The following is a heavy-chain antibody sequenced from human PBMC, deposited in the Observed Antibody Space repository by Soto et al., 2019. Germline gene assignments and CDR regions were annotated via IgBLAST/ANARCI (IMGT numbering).Heavy chain of an antibody. Sequence: SETLSLTCAVYGGSFSGYYWSWIRQPPGKGLEWIGEINHTGSTYYSPSLKGRLTISVDPSKNQFSLKLTSVTAADTAMYYCARPKTIGAAAGKGWFDPWGQGTLVTVSS. CDR1: GGSFSGYY. D-gene: IGHD6-13*01. V-gene: IGHV4-34*01. CDR3: ARPKTIGAAAGKGWFDP. CDR2: INHTGST. J-gene: IGHJ5*02.